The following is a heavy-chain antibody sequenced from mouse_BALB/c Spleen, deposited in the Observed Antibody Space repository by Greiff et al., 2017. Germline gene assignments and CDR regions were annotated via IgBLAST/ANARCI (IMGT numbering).Heavy chain of an antibody. Sequence: LVKPGASVKISCKASGYSFTGYYMHWVKQSHRKSLEWIGYISCYNGATSYNQKFKGKATFTVDTSSSTAYMQFNSLTSEDSAVYYCAREGTGSSSWFAYWGQGTLVTVSA. CDR1: GYSFTGYY. D-gene: IGHD4-1*01. J-gene: IGHJ3*01. CDR2: ISCYNGAT. CDR3: AREGTGSSSWFAY. V-gene: IGHV1S34*01.